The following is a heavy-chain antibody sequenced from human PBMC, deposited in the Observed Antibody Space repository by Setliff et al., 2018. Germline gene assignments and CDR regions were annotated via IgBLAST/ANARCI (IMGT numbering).Heavy chain of an antibody. Sequence: ASVKVSCKASGYSFSTYAMHWVRQAPGQRLEWMGWINGGNGDTKYSQKFQGRITITRDTSASTAYMEMSSLRSEDTAVYYCARDREYCSRTSCYIDYWGQGALVTVSS. CDR3: ARDREYCSRTSCYIDY. D-gene: IGHD2-2*02. CDR2: INGGNGDT. CDR1: GYSFSTYA. J-gene: IGHJ4*02. V-gene: IGHV1-3*01.